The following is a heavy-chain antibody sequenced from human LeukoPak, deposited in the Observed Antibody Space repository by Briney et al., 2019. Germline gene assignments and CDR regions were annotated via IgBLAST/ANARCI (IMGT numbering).Heavy chain of an antibody. CDR3: ASTVTIAGDAFDI. V-gene: IGHV4-38-2*02. CDR1: AYSISSGYY. Sequence: SETLSLTCTVSAYSISSGYYWSWIRQPPGKGLEWIGYIYYSGSTNYNPSLKSRVTISVDTSKNQFSLKLSSVTAADTAVYYCASTVTIAGDAFDIWGQGTMVTVSS. D-gene: IGHD4-17*01. J-gene: IGHJ3*02. CDR2: IYYSGST.